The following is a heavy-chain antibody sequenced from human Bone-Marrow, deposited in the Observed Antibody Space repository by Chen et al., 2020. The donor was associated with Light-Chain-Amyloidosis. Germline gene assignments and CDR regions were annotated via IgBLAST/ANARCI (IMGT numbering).Heavy chain of an antibody. CDR2: IYYGGNS. V-gene: IGHV4-31*02. J-gene: IGHJ4*02. Sequence: TWIRQHPGRGLEWIGYIYYGGNSRYNPSLMNRVTISLDTSKNQFSLNLSSVTAADTAVYYCARGTMTSVDWSYYCDFWGQGTLVTVSS. D-gene: IGHD3-22*01. CDR3: ARGTMTSVDWSYYCDF.